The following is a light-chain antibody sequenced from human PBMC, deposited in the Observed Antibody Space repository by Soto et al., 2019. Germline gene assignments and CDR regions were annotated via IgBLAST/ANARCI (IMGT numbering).Light chain of an antibody. V-gene: IGKV3-11*01. Sequence: EIVLTQSPATLSLSPGERATLSCRASQSVSSYLAGYQQKPGQAPRLLIYDASNRATGIPARFSGSGSGTDFTLTISSLEPEDFAVYYCQQRSNWPWTFGQGTKVEI. CDR2: DAS. J-gene: IGKJ1*01. CDR1: QSVSSY. CDR3: QQRSNWPWT.